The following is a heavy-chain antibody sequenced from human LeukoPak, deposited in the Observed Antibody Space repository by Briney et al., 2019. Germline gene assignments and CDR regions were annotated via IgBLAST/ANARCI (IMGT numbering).Heavy chain of an antibody. J-gene: IGHJ4*02. Sequence: GGSLRLSCAASGFTFSSYSMNWVRQAPGKGLEWVSSISSSSSYIYYADSVKGRFTISRDNAKNSLYLQMNSLRAEDAAVYYCARDSVPGSWELDYWAQGTLVTVSS. CDR3: ARDSVPGSWELDY. CDR2: ISSSSSYI. CDR1: GFTFSSYS. D-gene: IGHD6-13*01. V-gene: IGHV3-21*01.